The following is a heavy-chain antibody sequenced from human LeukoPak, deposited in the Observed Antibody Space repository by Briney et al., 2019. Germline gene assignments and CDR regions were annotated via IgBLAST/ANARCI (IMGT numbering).Heavy chain of an antibody. Sequence: NPGGSLRLSCAASGFTFSNAWMSWVRQAPGKGLEWVGRIKSKTDGGTIDYAAPVKGRFTISRDDSKNTLYLQMNSLKTEDTAVYYCASPVLSPSLSIGDVWGKGTTVTVSS. J-gene: IGHJ6*04. D-gene: IGHD6-6*01. V-gene: IGHV3-15*01. CDR2: IKSKTDGGTI. CDR3: ASPVLSPSLSIGDV. CDR1: GFTFSNAW.